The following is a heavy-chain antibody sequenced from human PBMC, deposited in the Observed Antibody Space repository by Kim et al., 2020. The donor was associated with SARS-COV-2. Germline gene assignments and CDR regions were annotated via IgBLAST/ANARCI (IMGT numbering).Heavy chain of an antibody. Sequence: GGSLRLSCAASGFTFSSYAMHWVRQAPGKGLEWVAVISYDGSNKYYADSVEGRFTISKDNSKNTLYLQMNSLRAEDTAVYYFARGGWFGESSFDYWGQGT. V-gene: IGHV3-30*04. CDR3: ARGGWFGESSFDY. D-gene: IGHD3-10*01. CDR2: ISYDGSNK. J-gene: IGHJ4*02. CDR1: GFTFSSYA.